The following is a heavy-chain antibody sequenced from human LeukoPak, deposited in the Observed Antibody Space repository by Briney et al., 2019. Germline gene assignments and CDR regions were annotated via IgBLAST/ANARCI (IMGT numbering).Heavy chain of an antibody. D-gene: IGHD2-2*01. CDR3: TPDPGIVVVPAAY. CDR1: GFTFSNAW. J-gene: IGHJ4*02. Sequence: GGSLRLSCAASGFTFSNAWMSWVRQAPGKGLEWVGRIKSKTDGGTTDYAAPVKGRFTISRDDSKNTLYLQMNSLKTEDTAVYYCTPDPGIVVVPAAYWGRGTLVTVSS. CDR2: IKSKTDGGTT. V-gene: IGHV3-15*01.